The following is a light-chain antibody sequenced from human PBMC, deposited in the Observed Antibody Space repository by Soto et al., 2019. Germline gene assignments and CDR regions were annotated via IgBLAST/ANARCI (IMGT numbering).Light chain of an antibody. CDR2: GAS. Sequence: EIGLTQSPGTLSLSPGERATLSCRASQSVSSSYLAWYQQKPGQAPRLLIYGASSSATGIPDRVSGSGSGSDYTLTISRLEPEDFAVYYCQQYGSSPRTFGQGTKVEIK. CDR3: QQYGSSPRT. CDR1: QSVSSSY. J-gene: IGKJ1*01. V-gene: IGKV3-20*01.